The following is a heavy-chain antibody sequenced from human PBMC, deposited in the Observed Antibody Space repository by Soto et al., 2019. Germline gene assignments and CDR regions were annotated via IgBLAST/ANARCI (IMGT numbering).Heavy chain of an antibody. Sequence: SETLSLTCAVSGGFIIRGGYSWSWIRQPPGKGLEWIGYIYHSGSTYYNPSLKSRVTISVDRSKNQFSLKLSSVTAADTAVYYCARGESSSWYNWFDPWGQGTLVTVS. CDR3: ARGESSSWYNWFDP. CDR2: IYHSGST. D-gene: IGHD6-13*01. CDR1: GGFIIRGGYS. V-gene: IGHV4-30-2*01. J-gene: IGHJ5*02.